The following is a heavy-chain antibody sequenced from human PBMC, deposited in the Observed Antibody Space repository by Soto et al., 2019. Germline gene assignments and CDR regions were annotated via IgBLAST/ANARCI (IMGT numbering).Heavy chain of an antibody. CDR1: GYIFTAYS. CDR2: ANPSGGST. J-gene: IGHJ1*01. V-gene: IGHV1-46*01. Sequence: ASVKVSCKASGYIFTAYSMHWVRQAPGQGLEWMGVANPSGGSTNYAQKFQGRITVTRDTSTSTVYMDLSSLTSEDTAVYYCAREENCSDGICYSEYFQRWGQGTLVTVSS. D-gene: IGHD2-15*01. CDR3: AREENCSDGICYSEYFQR.